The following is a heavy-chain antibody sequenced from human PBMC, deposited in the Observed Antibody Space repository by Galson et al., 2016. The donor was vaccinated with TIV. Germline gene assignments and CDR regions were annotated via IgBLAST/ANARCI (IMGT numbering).Heavy chain of an antibody. V-gene: IGHV3-74*03. Sequence: SLRLSCAASGFSFSDYHMHWVRQAPGKGLVWVSRINIDGRSTAYADFVQGRFTVSRDNAKKSVYLQMDSLRADDTAIYYCARDGRFLDWVTWFDPRDQGTLDTVSS. CDR1: GFSFSDYH. CDR2: INIDGRST. J-gene: IGHJ5*02. CDR3: ARDGRFLDWVTWFDP. D-gene: IGHD3-3*01.